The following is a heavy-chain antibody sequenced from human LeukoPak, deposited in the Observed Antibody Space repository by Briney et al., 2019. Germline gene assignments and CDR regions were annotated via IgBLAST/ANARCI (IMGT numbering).Heavy chain of an antibody. CDR2: IYYNGST. CDR1: GGSISSSSYY. J-gene: IGHJ4*02. V-gene: IGHV4-39*07. Sequence: SETLSLTCTVSGGSISSSSYYWGWNRPPPGKGLGWIRSIYYNGSTYYNPSLKSLVTISVDTSTNQFSLKLSSVTAADTAVYYCASRDSSGYLDYWGQGTLVTVSS. CDR3: ASRDSSGYLDY. D-gene: IGHD3-22*01.